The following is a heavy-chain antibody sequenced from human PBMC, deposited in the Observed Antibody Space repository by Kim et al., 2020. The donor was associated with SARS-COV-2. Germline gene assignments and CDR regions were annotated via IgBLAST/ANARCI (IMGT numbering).Heavy chain of an antibody. J-gene: IGHJ4*02. CDR3: ARRYGRELYTFEDY. Sequence: SPSFQGHVTISADKSISTAYLQWSSLKASDTAMYYCARRYGRELYTFEDYWGQGTLVTVSS. D-gene: IGHD1-26*01. V-gene: IGHV5-10-1*01.